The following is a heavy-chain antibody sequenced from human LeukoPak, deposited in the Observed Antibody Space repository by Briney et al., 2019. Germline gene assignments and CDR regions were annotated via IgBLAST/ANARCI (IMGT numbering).Heavy chain of an antibody. CDR2: INPKTGDT. Sequence: ASVKVSCKASGYGFTNYDINWVRQATGQGLEWMGCINPKTGDTASAQKFKGKVTMTRDTSISTAYMELSSLSSEDTAVYYCARRTMTSRSFDPWGQGTLVTVSS. J-gene: IGHJ5*02. CDR3: ARRTMTSRSFDP. V-gene: IGHV1-8*01. D-gene: IGHD3-22*01. CDR1: GYGFTNYD.